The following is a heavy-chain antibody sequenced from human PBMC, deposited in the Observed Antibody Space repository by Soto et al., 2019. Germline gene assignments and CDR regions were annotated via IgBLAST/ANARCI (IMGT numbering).Heavy chain of an antibody. CDR3: ARGYSSSWRHFAY. J-gene: IGHJ4*02. Sequence: QVQLQQWGAGLLKPSETLSLTCAVYGGSFSGYYWSWIRQPPGKGLEWIGEINHSGSANYNPSLKSRVTRSVDTSKNQFSRNLKSVTAADTAVYYCARGYSSSWRHFAYWGQGSLVAVSS. CDR2: INHSGSA. CDR1: GGSFSGYY. V-gene: IGHV4-34*01. D-gene: IGHD6-13*01.